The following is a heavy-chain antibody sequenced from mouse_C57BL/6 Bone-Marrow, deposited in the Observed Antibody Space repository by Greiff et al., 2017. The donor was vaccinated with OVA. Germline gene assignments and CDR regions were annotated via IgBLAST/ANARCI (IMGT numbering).Heavy chain of an antibody. V-gene: IGHV5-2*01. J-gene: IGHJ4*01. CDR3: ATYYSNSGAMDY. CDR2: INSDGGST. Sequence: EVKLMESGGGLVQPGESLKLSCESNEYEFPSHDMSWVRKTPEKRLALVAAINSDGGSTYYPATMARRFIISRDNTKKTLYLQMSSLRSEDTALYYCATYYSNSGAMDYWGQGTSVTVSS. D-gene: IGHD2-5*01. CDR1: EYEFPSHD.